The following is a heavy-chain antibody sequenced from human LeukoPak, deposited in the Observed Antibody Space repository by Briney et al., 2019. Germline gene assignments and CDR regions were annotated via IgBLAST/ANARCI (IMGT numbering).Heavy chain of an antibody. D-gene: IGHD6-19*01. CDR3: ARDHQYSSGWNGQDY. CDR1: GYTFTSYG. CDR2: ISAYNGNT. V-gene: IGHV1-18*01. Sequence: ASVKVSCKASGYTFTSYGISWVRQAPGQGLEWVGWISAYNGNTNYAQKLQGRVTMTTDTSTSTAYMELRSLRSDDTAVYYCARDHQYSSGWNGQDYWGQGTLVTVSS. J-gene: IGHJ4*02.